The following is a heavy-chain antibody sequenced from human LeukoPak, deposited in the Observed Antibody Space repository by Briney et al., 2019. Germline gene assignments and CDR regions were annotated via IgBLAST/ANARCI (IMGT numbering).Heavy chain of an antibody. J-gene: IGHJ4*02. D-gene: IGHD2-2*01. Sequence: PGGSLRLSCAASGFTFSSYGMHWVRQAPGKGLEWVAFIWFDGSNKFYADSVKGRFTISRDNSKNTLYLQMNSLRAEDTAVYYCAKDSGIVVVPAAMSVAYWGQGTLVTVSS. CDR3: AKDSGIVVVPAAMSVAY. V-gene: IGHV3-30*02. CDR2: IWFDGSNK. CDR1: GFTFSSYG.